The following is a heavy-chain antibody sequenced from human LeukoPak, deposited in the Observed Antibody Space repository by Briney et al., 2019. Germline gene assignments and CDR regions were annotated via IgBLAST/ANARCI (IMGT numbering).Heavy chain of an antibody. CDR2: IYYSGST. CDR3: ARGGPPATLLDY. V-gene: IGHV4-59*01. J-gene: IGHJ4*02. Sequence: SETLSLTCTVSGGSISSYYWSWIRQPPGKGLEWIGHIYYSGSTNYNPSLKSRVTISVDTSKNQFSLKLSSVTAADTAVYYCARGGPPATLLDYWGQGTLVTVSS. CDR1: GGSISSYY. D-gene: IGHD1-26*01.